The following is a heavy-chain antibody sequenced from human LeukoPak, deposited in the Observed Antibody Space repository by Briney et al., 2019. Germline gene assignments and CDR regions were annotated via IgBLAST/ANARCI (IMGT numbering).Heavy chain of an antibody. CDR1: GGTFSSYA. CDR3: ASQYSGYGNRFDP. V-gene: IGHV1-69*06. CDR2: IIPIFGTA. J-gene: IGHJ5*02. D-gene: IGHD5-12*01. Sequence: SVKVSCKASGGTFSSYAISWVRQAPGQGLEWMGGIIPIFGTANYAQKFQGRVTITADKSTSTAYMELSSLRSEDTAVYYCASQYSGYGNRFDPWGQGTLVTVSS.